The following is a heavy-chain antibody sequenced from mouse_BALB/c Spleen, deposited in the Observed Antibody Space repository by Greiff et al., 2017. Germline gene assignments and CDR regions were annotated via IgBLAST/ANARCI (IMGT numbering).Heavy chain of an antibody. D-gene: IGHD2-1*01. Sequence: QVQLKESGPGLVAPSQSLSITCTVSGFSLTSYDISWIRQPPGKGLEWLGVIWTGGGTNYNSAFMSRLSISKDNSKSQVFLKMNSLQTDDTAIYYCVRVYGNYPYAMDYWGQGTSVTVSS. J-gene: IGHJ4*01. CDR2: IWTGGGT. CDR1: GFSLTSYD. V-gene: IGHV2-9-2*01. CDR3: VRVYGNYPYAMDY.